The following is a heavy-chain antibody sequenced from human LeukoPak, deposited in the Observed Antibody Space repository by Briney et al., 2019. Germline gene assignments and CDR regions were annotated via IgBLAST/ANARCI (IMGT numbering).Heavy chain of an antibody. CDR3: ARDFSSDYDS. V-gene: IGHV3-53*04. D-gene: IGHD5-12*01. CDR1: GFTVSTNY. J-gene: IGHJ5*02. Sequence: GGSLRLSCAASGFTVSTNYMSWVRQAPGKGLEWVSVIYSGGSTYYADSVKGRFTISRHNSKNTLYLQMNSLRAEDTAVYYCARDFSSDYDSWGQGTLVTVSS. CDR2: IYSGGST.